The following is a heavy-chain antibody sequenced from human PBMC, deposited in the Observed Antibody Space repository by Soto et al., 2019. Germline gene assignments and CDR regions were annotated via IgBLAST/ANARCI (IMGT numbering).Heavy chain of an antibody. CDR2: ISYDGSNK. CDR3: ARHRVPPSKAAFRY. V-gene: IGHV3-30-3*01. CDR1: GFTFSSYA. Sequence: QVQLVESGGGVVQPGRSLRLSCAASGFTFSSYAMHWVRQAPGKGLEWVAVISYDGSNKYYADSVKGRFTISRDNSKNTLYLQMNSLRAEDTAVYYCARHRVPPSKAAFRYWGHATLVTGS. D-gene: IGHD3-3*02. J-gene: IGHJ4*01.